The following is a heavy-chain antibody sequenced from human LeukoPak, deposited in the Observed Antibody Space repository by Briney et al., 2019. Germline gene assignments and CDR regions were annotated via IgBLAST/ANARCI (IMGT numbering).Heavy chain of an antibody. CDR3: ATRCAGLDTSYMYYLGS. D-gene: IGHD2-2*02. V-gene: IGHV3-33*01. CDR1: GFSFRSYG. Sequence: GEPLRLPCGASGFSFRSYGMHLVRQAPGKGLEWVAVIWYDGSNKFYADPVKGRFNISRDNSKNTLHLQVNSLRHEDTAMYYCATRCAGLDTSYMYYLGSWGQG. J-gene: IGHJ4*02. CDR2: IWYDGSNK.